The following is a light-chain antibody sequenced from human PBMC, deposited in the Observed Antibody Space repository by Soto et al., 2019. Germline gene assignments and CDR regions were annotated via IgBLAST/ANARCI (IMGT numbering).Light chain of an antibody. CDR2: EVN. CDR3: FPVISTSNHG. V-gene: IGLV2-14*01. CDR1: SSDIGAYDY. J-gene: IGLJ1*01. Sequence: QSALTQPASLSGSPGQSITISCTGTSSDIGAYDYVSWFQQHPGKAPKLMISEVNNRPSGVSNRFSGSKSGNTAYLIIFGLHVDDEAEYFCFPVISTSNHGFGNGTKVTGL.